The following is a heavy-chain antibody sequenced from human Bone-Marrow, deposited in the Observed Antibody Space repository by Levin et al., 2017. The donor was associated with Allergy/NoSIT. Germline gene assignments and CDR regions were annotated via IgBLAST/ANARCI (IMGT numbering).Heavy chain of an antibody. CDR1: GLNFDSYD. V-gene: IGHV3-23*01. CDR2: ITGGGATT. D-gene: IGHD3-22*01. Sequence: GASVKVSCAASGLNFDSYDMTWVRQAPGKGLEWVSVITGGGATTYYAESVKGRFTTSRDNSQNTLYLQMNSLRADDTAVYYCATRHDYDGVGYYYARWGQGTLVTVSS. J-gene: IGHJ4*02. CDR3: ATRHDYDGVGYYYAR.